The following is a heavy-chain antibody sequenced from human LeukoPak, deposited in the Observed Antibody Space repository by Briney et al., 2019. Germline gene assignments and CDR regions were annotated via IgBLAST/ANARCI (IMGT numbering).Heavy chain of an antibody. Sequence: SVKVSCKASGGTFSSYAISWVRQAPGQGLEWMGGIIPILGIANYAQTFQGRVTITADKPTSTAYMELSSLRSEDTAVYYCARSLFYYDSSGHYWGQGTLVTVSS. D-gene: IGHD3-22*01. CDR1: GGTFSSYA. V-gene: IGHV1-69*10. CDR3: ARSLFYYDSSGHY. CDR2: IIPILGIA. J-gene: IGHJ4*02.